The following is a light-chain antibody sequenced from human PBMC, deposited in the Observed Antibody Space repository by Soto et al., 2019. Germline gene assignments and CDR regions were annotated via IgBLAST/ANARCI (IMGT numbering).Light chain of an antibody. CDR3: CSYTDSNTRV. V-gene: IGLV2-23*02. J-gene: IGLJ3*02. CDR1: NSDVGNYNF. CDR2: EVF. Sequence: QSDLTQPASVSGSPGQSITISCTGTNSDVGNYNFVSWYQQHPGKAPKLVIFEVFKRPSGVSNRFSGSKSGNTASLTISGLQAEDEADYYCCSYTDSNTRVFGGGTKLTV.